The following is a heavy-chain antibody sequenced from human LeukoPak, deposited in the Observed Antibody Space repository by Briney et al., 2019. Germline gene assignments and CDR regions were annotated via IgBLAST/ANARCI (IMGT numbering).Heavy chain of an antibody. CDR3: AKASVITFAGLTPYCFDY. CDR2: ISSSSSTI. CDR1: GFTFSSYS. V-gene: IGHV3-48*04. J-gene: IGHJ4*02. Sequence: GGSLRLSCAASGFTFSSYSMNWVRQAPGKGLEWVSYISSSSSTIYYADSVKGRFTISRDNARNSLYLQMNSLRAEDTALYYCAKASVITFAGLTPYCFDYWGQGALVTVSS. D-gene: IGHD3-16*01.